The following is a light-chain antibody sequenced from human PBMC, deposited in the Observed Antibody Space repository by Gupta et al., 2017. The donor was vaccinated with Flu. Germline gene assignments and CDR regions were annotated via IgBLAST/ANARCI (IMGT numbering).Light chain of an antibody. J-gene: IGLJ1*01. Sequence: SSALTQPPSVSVSPGQTASITCSGDNLGDKYACWYQQKPGQDLVLVIYKDRNRTAGSPERFSGSNSGTTATLTISGTKARDEDDNYCQAWDSNTGVFGTGTKVTVL. V-gene: IGLV3-1*01. CDR2: KDR. CDR1: NLGDKY. CDR3: QAWDSNTGV.